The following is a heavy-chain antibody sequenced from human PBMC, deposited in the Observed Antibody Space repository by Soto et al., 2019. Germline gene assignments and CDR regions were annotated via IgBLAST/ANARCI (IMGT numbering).Heavy chain of an antibody. CDR2: ISYGGSDK. CDR1: GFTFNNSG. CDR3: AKDRAGGLFDY. Sequence: GGSLRLSCRVSGFTFNNSGMHWVRQAPGKGLEWMAVISYGGSDKYYADSVKGRVIISRDNSKNTLNLQMNSLRAEDTAVYYCAKDRAGGLFDYWGQGTRVTVSS. J-gene: IGHJ4*02. D-gene: IGHD3-10*01. V-gene: IGHV3-30*18.